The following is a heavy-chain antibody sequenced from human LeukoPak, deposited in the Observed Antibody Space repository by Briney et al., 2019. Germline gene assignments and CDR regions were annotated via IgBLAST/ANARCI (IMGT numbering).Heavy chain of an antibody. J-gene: IGHJ5*02. CDR2: MNPNSGNT. V-gene: IGHV1-8*03. CDR3: ARNMETALNWFDP. D-gene: IGHD2/OR15-2a*01. Sequence: ASVKVSCKASGYTFTRYDINWVRQATGQGLEWMGWMNPNSGNTGYAQKFQGRVTITRNTSISTAYMELSSLRSEDTAVYYCARNMETALNWFDPWGQGTLVTVSS. CDR1: GYTFTRYD.